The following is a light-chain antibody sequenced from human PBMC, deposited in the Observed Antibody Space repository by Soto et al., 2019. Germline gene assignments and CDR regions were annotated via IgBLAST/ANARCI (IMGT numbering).Light chain of an antibody. V-gene: IGKV3-11*01. Sequence: EIVLTQSPATLSLSPGERATLSCRASQDVSSYLAWYQQKPGQAPRLLIYDASNRATGIQARFSGSGSGTDFTLTISSLEPEDFVIYYCQQRSNWPLYTFGQGTKLEIK. CDR1: QDVSSY. CDR3: QQRSNWPLYT. CDR2: DAS. J-gene: IGKJ2*01.